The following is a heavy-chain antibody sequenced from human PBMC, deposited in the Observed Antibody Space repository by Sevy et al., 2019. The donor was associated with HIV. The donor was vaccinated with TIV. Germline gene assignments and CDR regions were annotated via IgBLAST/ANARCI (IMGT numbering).Heavy chain of an antibody. CDR2: ISRSGGRT. D-gene: IGHD3-22*01. Sequence: GGSLRLSCAASGFTFSSYDMSWVRQAPGKGLEWVSAISRSGGRTYYADSVKGRFTISRDNSKNTLYLQMNSLRAEDTAVNYCAKEGLRPYDSSSYYAGPDAFHIWGQGTMVTVSS. CDR3: AKEGLRPYDSSSYYAGPDAFHI. V-gene: IGHV3-23*01. J-gene: IGHJ3*02. CDR1: GFTFSSYD.